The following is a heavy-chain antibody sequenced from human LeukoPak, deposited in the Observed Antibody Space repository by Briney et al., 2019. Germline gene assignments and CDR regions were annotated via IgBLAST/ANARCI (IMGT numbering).Heavy chain of an antibody. J-gene: IGHJ4*02. Sequence: GWSLRLSCAASGFTFSSYAMSWVRQAPGKGLEWVSAISGSGGSTYYADSVKGRFTISRDNSKNTLYLQMNSLRAEDTAVYYCAKDGSGSYYLPYYFDYWGQGTLVTVSS. CDR2: ISGSGGST. CDR3: AKDGSGSYYLPYYFDY. CDR1: GFTFSSYA. D-gene: IGHD3-10*01. V-gene: IGHV3-23*01.